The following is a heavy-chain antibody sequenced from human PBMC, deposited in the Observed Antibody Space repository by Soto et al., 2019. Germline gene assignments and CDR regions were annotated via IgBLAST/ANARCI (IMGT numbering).Heavy chain of an antibody. J-gene: IGHJ6*02. V-gene: IGHV4-39*01. Sequence: QLQLKESGPGLVKPSETLSLTCTVYGDSVSSSSYYWAWIRQPPGKGLEWIGTIFYTASTYYNPSLKSRVTVSVDTSKNQFSLRLSSVTAADTAAYHCARHNWGLGNNPYYGMDVWGQGTTVTVSS. D-gene: IGHD7-27*01. CDR3: ARHNWGLGNNPYYGMDV. CDR1: GDSVSSSSYY. CDR2: IFYTAST.